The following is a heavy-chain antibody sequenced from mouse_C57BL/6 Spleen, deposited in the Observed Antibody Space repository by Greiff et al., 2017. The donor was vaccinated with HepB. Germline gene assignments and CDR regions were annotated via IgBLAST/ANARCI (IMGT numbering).Heavy chain of an antibody. J-gene: IGHJ4*01. CDR3: ARDPIFYYAMDY. CDR1: GYSFTGYY. V-gene: IGHV1-42*01. D-gene: IGHD6-5*01. CDR2: IKPSTGGT. Sequence: EVQLQQSGPELVKPGASVKISCKASGYSFTGYYMNWVKQSPEKSLEWIGEIKPSTGGTTYNQKFKATATLTIDKSSSTAYMQLKSLTSEDSAVYYCARDPIFYYAMDYWGQGTSVTVSS.